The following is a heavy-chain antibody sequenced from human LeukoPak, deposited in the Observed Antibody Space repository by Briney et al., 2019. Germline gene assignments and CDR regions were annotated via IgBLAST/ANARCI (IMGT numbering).Heavy chain of an antibody. J-gene: IGHJ4*02. D-gene: IGHD6-6*01. CDR3: ATDLGSSAPLDY. V-gene: IGHV1-24*01. CDR1: GYTLTELS. Sequence: ASVKVSCKFSGYTLTELSMHWVRQAPGKGLEWMGGFDPEDGETIYAQKFQGRVTMTEDTSTDTAYMELSSLRSEDTAVYYCATDLGSSAPLDYWGQGTLVTVSS. CDR2: FDPEDGET.